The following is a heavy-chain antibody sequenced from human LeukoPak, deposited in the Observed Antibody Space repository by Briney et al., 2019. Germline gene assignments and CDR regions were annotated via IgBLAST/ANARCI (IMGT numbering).Heavy chain of an antibody. D-gene: IGHD3-9*01. V-gene: IGHV3-30*04. Sequence: GGSLRLSCAASGFTFSSYAMHWVRQAPGKGLEWVAVISYDGSNKYYADSVKGRFTISRDNSKNTLYPQMNSLRAEDTAVYYCARAHLTGYYSPTFDYWGQGTLVTVSS. CDR2: ISYDGSNK. CDR1: GFTFSSYA. CDR3: ARAHLTGYYSPTFDY. J-gene: IGHJ4*02.